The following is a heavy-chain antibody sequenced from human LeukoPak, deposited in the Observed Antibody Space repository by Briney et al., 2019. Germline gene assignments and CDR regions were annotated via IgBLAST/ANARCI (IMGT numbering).Heavy chain of an antibody. CDR2: INPNSGGT. CDR1: GYTFTGYY. D-gene: IGHD6-13*01. Sequence: ASVTVSCKASGYTFTGYYMHWVRQAPGQGRKKMGWINPNSGGTNYAQKFQGRVTMTRDTSISTAYMELSRLRSDDTAVYYCARDTEGYPFDYWGQGTLVTVSS. J-gene: IGHJ4*02. V-gene: IGHV1-2*02. CDR3: ARDTEGYPFDY.